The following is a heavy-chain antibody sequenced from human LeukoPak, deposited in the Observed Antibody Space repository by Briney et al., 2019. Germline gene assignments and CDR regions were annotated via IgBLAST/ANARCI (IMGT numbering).Heavy chain of an antibody. CDR1: GGSISSGGYY. CDR3: ARITGSVFDY. Sequence: PSETLSLTCTVSGGSISSGGYYWSWIRQHPGKGPEWIGYIYYSGSTYYNPSLKSRVTISVDTSKNQFSLKLSSVTAADTAVYYCARITGSVFDYWGQGTLVTVSS. D-gene: IGHD3-16*01. CDR2: IYYSGST. V-gene: IGHV4-31*03. J-gene: IGHJ4*02.